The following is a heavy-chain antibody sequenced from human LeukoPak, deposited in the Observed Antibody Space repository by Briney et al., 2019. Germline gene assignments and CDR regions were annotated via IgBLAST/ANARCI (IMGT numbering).Heavy chain of an antibody. V-gene: IGHV1-58*01. J-gene: IGHJ4*02. CDR3: AASPDYYDSSGYSYYFDY. CDR1: GFTFTSSA. CDR2: IVVGSGNT. D-gene: IGHD3-22*01. Sequence: SVKVSCKASGFTFTSSAVQWVRQARGQRLEWIGWIVVGSGNTNYAQKFQERVTITRDMSTSTAYMELSSLGSEDTAVYYCAASPDYYDSSGYSYYFDYWGQGTLVTVSS.